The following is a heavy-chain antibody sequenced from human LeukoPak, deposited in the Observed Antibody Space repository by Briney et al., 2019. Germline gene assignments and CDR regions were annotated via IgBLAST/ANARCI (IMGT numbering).Heavy chain of an antibody. CDR2: IYYSGST. V-gene: IGHV4-39*01. Sequence: SETLSLTCTVSGGSISSSSYYWGWIRQPPGKGLEWIGSIYYSGSTYYNPSLKSRVTISVDTSKNQFPLKLSSVTAADTAVYYCARPLTPRLNWFDPWGQGTLVTVSS. CDR3: ARPLTPRLNWFDP. CDR1: GGSISSSSYY. J-gene: IGHJ5*02.